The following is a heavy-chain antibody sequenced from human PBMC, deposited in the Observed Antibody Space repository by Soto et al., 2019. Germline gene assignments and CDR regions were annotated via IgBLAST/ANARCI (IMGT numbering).Heavy chain of an antibody. CDR3: ARDLGTGTDY. D-gene: IGHD1-1*01. Sequence: KTSETLSLTCAVSCDSITSSNWWSWVRQAPGKGLEWIGEIYHSGATTYNPSLKSRATISVDPSNNHFSLKLTSVTAADTAVYFCARDLGTGTDYWGRGTLVTVSS. CDR2: IYHSGAT. V-gene: IGHV4-4*02. J-gene: IGHJ4*02. CDR1: CDSITSSNW.